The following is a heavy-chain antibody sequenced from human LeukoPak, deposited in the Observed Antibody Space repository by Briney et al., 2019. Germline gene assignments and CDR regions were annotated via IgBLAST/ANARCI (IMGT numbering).Heavy chain of an antibody. D-gene: IGHD2-21*02. CDR1: GFTFSSYW. Sequence: QPGGSLRLSCAASGFTFSSYWMDWVRQAPGKGLVWVSGLNSDGWMTRYADSVKGRFTISRDNAKNTLYLQMNSLRAEDTSVYYCARVGSTDSPHAFDIWGQGTMVTVSS. V-gene: IGHV3-74*01. CDR3: ARVGSTDSPHAFDI. CDR2: LNSDGWMT. J-gene: IGHJ3*02.